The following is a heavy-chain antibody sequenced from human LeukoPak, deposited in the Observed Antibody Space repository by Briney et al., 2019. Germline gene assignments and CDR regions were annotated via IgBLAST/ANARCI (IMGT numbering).Heavy chain of an antibody. J-gene: IGHJ3*01. CDR3: ARDWGYCSGGSCYH. CDR1: GFPFSSCA. D-gene: IGHD2-15*01. V-gene: IGHV3-21*01. CDR2: ISSSSSYI. Sequence: GGSLRLSCVASGFPFSSCAMTWVRQAPGKGLEWVSSISSSSSYIYYADSVKGRFTISRDNAKNSLYLQMNSLRAEDTAVYYCARDWGYCSGGSCYHWGQGTMVTVSS.